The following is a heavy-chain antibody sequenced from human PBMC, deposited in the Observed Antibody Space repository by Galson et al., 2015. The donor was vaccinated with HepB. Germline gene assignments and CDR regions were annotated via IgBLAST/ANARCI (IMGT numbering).Heavy chain of an antibody. Sequence: SLRLSCAASGFTFSSYSMNWVRQAPGKGLEWVSYISSSSSTIYYADSVKGRSTISRDNAKNSLYLQMYSLRAEDTAVYYCARAGEMATTDFDYWGQGTLVTVSS. V-gene: IGHV3-48*01. J-gene: IGHJ4*02. CDR2: ISSSSSTI. D-gene: IGHD5-24*01. CDR1: GFTFSSYS. CDR3: ARAGEMATTDFDY.